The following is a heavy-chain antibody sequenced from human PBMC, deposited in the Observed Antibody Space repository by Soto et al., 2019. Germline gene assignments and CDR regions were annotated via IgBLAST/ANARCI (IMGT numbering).Heavy chain of an antibody. V-gene: IGHV4-59*08. CDR2: IYNSENT. D-gene: IGHD5-12*01. Sequence: PSETLSLTCTVSGGSISSYYWSWIRQPPGKGLEWIGYIYNSENTNYNPSLKSRVTISVDTSKNQFSLKLSSVTAADTAVYYCARHVSIYSGYDSGVWGQGTMVTVSS. CDR1: GGSISSYY. J-gene: IGHJ3*01. CDR3: ARHVSIYSGYDSGV.